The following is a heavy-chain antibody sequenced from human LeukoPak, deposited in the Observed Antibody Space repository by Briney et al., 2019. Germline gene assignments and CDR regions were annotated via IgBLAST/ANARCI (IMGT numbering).Heavy chain of an antibody. CDR3: AREKRITMVRGVIYYYYGMDV. V-gene: IGHV4-34*01. CDR2: INHSGST. CDR1: GGSISSYY. D-gene: IGHD3-10*01. Sequence: SETLSLTCTVSGGSISSYYWSWIRQPAGKGLEWIGEINHSGSTNYNPFLKSRVTISVDTYKNQFSLKLSSVTAADTAVYYCAREKRITMVRGVIYYYYGMDVWGQGTTVTVSS. J-gene: IGHJ6*02.